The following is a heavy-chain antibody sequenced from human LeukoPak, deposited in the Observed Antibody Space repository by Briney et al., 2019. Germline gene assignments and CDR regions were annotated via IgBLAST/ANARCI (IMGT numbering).Heavy chain of an antibody. V-gene: IGHV4-4*07. CDR1: GGSISSYY. J-gene: IGHJ4*02. CDR3: ASWDQYGHPPSLGY. D-gene: IGHD2-2*01. Sequence: SETLSLTCTVSGGSISSYYWTWIRQPAGKGLEWIGRIYTTGSTNYNPSLKSRVTMSVDTSKNQFSLKLSSVTAADTAVYYCASWDQYGHPPSLGYWGQGTLVTVSS. CDR2: IYTTGST.